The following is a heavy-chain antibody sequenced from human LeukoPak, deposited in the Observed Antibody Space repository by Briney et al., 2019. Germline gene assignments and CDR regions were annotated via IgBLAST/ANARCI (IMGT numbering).Heavy chain of an antibody. CDR3: ARAGYDFWSGYRGPDYFDL. Sequence: PSETLSLTCTVSGYSISSGYYWGWIRQPPGKGLEWIGSIYHSGSTYYNPSLKSRVTISVDTSKSQFSLKLRFVTAADTAVYYCARAGYDFWSGYRGPDYFDLWGQGTLVTVSS. J-gene: IGHJ4*02. D-gene: IGHD3-3*01. CDR2: IYHSGST. CDR1: GYSISSGYY. V-gene: IGHV4-38-2*02.